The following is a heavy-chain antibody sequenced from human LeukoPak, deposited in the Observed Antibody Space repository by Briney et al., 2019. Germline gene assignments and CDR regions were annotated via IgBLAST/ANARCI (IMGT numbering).Heavy chain of an antibody. CDR1: GYTFTGYY. Sequence: GASVKVSCKASGYTFTGYYMHWVRQAPGQGLEWMGWINPNSGGTNYAQKFQGRVTMTRDTSISTAYMELSSLRSEDTAVYYCAIVGDSSGYYSGDYYYYYMDVWGKGTTVTVSS. V-gene: IGHV1-2*02. CDR2: INPNSGGT. CDR3: AIVGDSSGYYSGDYYYYYMDV. D-gene: IGHD3-22*01. J-gene: IGHJ6*03.